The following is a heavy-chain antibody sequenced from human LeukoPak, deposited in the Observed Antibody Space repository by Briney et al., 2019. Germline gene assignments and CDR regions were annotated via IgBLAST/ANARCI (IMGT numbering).Heavy chain of an antibody. V-gene: IGHV4-4*02. Sequence: SETLSPTCAVSGGSISSSNWWSWVRQPPGKGLEWIGEIYHSGSTNYNPSLKSRVTISVDTSKNQFSLKLSSVTAADTAVYYCARGRRVRGPLDYWGQGTLVTVSS. J-gene: IGHJ4*02. D-gene: IGHD3-10*01. CDR3: ARGRRVRGPLDY. CDR2: IYHSGST. CDR1: GGSISSSNW.